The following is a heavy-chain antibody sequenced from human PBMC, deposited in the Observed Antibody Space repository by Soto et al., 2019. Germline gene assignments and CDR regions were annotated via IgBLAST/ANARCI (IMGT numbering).Heavy chain of an antibody. CDR1: GGTFSSYA. V-gene: IGHV1-69*13. D-gene: IGHD3-3*01. CDR3: ARGDFWSGYPNYYYYGMDV. Sequence: SVKVSCKASGGTFSSYAISWVRQAPGQGLGWMGGIIPIFGTANYAQKFQGRVTITADESTSTAYMELSSLRSEDTAVYYCARGDFWSGYPNYYYYGMDVWGQGTTVTVSS. CDR2: IIPIFGTA. J-gene: IGHJ6*02.